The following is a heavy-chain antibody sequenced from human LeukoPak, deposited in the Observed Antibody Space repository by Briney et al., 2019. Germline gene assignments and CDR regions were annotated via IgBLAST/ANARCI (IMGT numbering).Heavy chain of an antibody. CDR1: GGSISSSNW. D-gene: IGHD6-19*01. J-gene: IGHJ5*02. Sequence: SGILSLTCAVSGGSISSSNWWSWVRQPPGKGLEWIGEIYHSGSTNYNPSLKSRVTISVDKSKNQFSLKLSSVTAADTAVYYCARAGIAVAGSDWFDPWGQGTLVTVSS. CDR2: IYHSGST. CDR3: ARAGIAVAGSDWFDP. V-gene: IGHV4-4*02.